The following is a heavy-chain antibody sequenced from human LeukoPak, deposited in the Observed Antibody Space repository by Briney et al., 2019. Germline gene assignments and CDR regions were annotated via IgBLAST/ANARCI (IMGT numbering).Heavy chain of an antibody. J-gene: IGHJ6*02. Sequence: SQTLSLTCTVSGGSISSGSYYWSWIRQPAGKGLEWIGRIYTSGSTNYNPSRKSRVTISVDTSKNQFSLKLSSVTAADTAVYYCASSVDTLLDYDFWSGYYTGRGYYYGMDVWGQGTTVTVSS. CDR1: GGSISSGSYY. CDR3: ASSVDTLLDYDFWSGYYTGRGYYYGMDV. CDR2: IYTSGST. D-gene: IGHD3-3*01. V-gene: IGHV4-61*02.